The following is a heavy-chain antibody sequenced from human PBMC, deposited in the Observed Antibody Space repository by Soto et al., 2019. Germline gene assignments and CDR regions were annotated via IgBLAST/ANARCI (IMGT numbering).Heavy chain of an antibody. J-gene: IGHJ6*02. Sequence: SETLSLTCAVSGGSISSSNWWSWVRQPPGKGLEWIGEIYHSGSTNYNPSLKSRVTISVDKSKNQFSLKLSSVTAADTAVYYCARAGDFWSGYPLYYYYGMDVWGQGTTVTVS. V-gene: IGHV4-4*02. CDR2: IYHSGST. CDR1: GGSISSSNW. CDR3: ARAGDFWSGYPLYYYYGMDV. D-gene: IGHD3-3*01.